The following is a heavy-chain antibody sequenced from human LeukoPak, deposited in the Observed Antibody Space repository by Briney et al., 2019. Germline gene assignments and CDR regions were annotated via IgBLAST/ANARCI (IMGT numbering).Heavy chain of an antibody. CDR2: ISSSAATT. CDR3: ARQQLQLWYD. J-gene: IGHJ4*02. Sequence: PGGSLRLSCAASGFTFSSYEMNWVRQAPGKGLEWVSYISSSAATTYYADSVKGRFTISRDNAKNSLYLRMNSLRAEDTAVYYCARQQLQLWYDWGQGTLVTVSS. D-gene: IGHD5-18*01. V-gene: IGHV3-48*03. CDR1: GFTFSSYE.